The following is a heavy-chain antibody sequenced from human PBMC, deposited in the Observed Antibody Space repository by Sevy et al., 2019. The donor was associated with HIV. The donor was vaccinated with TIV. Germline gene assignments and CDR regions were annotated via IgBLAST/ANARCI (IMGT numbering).Heavy chain of an antibody. CDR2: IKQDGSEK. D-gene: IGHD5-12*01. Sequence: GGSLRLSWAASGFTFNSYWMSWVRQAPGKGLEWVANIKQDGSEKYYVDSVKGRFTISRDNSQHSLFLQMNTLRAEDTAVYYCAREGSPYDTYYYYYGMDVWGQGTTVTVSS. CDR3: AREGSPYDTYYYYYGMDV. V-gene: IGHV3-7*01. CDR1: GFTFNSYW. J-gene: IGHJ6*02.